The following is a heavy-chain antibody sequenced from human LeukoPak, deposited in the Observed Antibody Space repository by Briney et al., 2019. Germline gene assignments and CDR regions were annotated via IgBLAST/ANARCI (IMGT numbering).Heavy chain of an antibody. CDR3: ARGRGGIAVPPGKY. CDR1: GFTFSSYA. V-gene: IGHV3-30*04. CDR2: ISYDGSNK. Sequence: GGSLRLSCAASGFTFSSYAMHWVRQAPGKGLEWVAVISYDGSNKYYADSVKGRFTISRDNSKNTLYLQMNSLRAEDTAVYYCARGRGGIAVPPGKYWGQGTLVTVSS. J-gene: IGHJ4*02. D-gene: IGHD6-19*01.